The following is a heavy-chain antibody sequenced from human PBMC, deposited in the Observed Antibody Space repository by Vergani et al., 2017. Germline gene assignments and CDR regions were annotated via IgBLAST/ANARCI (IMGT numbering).Heavy chain of an antibody. J-gene: IGHJ4*02. CDR3: AKDEAGGWYLPGYFDY. V-gene: IGHV3-33*06. CDR2: TWYEGNNN. Sequence: QVQLVESGGGVVQPGRSLRLSCTPSSFKLGDYGMHCVRQAPGRGLEWVSMTWYEGNNNYYADSVKGRFTISRDNSKNTLYLQMNSLRAEDTAVYYCAKDEAGGWYLPGYFDYWGQGTLVTVSS. D-gene: IGHD6-19*01. CDR1: SFKLGDYG.